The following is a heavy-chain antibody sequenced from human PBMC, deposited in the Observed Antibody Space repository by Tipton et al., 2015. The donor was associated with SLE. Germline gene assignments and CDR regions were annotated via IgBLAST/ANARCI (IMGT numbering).Heavy chain of an antibody. CDR2: ITTSSTYT. CDR1: GFTFSDYY. CDR3: ARDYDFWSGYSAY. Sequence: SLRLSCAASGFTFSDYYMSWIRQAPGKGLEWVSYITTSSTYTNYADSVKGRFTISRDDAKNSLYLQMNSLRAEDTAVYYCARDYDFWSGYSAYWGQGTLITVSS. J-gene: IGHJ4*02. D-gene: IGHD3-3*01. V-gene: IGHV3-11*06.